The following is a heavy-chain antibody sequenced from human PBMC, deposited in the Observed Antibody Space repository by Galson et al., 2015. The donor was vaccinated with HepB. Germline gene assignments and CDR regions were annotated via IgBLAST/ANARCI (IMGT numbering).Heavy chain of an antibody. D-gene: IGHD6-19*01. Sequence: SVKVSCKASGGTFGSYTISWVRQAPGQGLEWMGRIIPILGIANYAQKFQGRVTITADKSTSTAYMELSSLRSEDTAVYYCARANVAVADYWYFDLWGRGTLVTVSS. V-gene: IGHV1-69*02. CDR1: GGTFGSYT. J-gene: IGHJ2*01. CDR3: ARANVAVADYWYFDL. CDR2: IIPILGIA.